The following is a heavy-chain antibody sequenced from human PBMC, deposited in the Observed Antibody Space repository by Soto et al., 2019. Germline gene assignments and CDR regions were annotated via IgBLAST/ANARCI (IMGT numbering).Heavy chain of an antibody. CDR3: ARDSRHYYDSSGYYCYFDY. Sequence: VQLVESGGGLVQPGGSLRLSCAASGFTFSSYEMNWVRQAPGKGLEWVSYISSSGSTIYYADSVKGRFTISRDNAKNSLYLQMNSLRAEDTAVYYCARDSRHYYDSSGYYCYFDYWGQGTLVTVSS. CDR2: ISSSGSTI. CDR1: GFTFSSYE. D-gene: IGHD3-22*01. V-gene: IGHV3-48*03. J-gene: IGHJ4*02.